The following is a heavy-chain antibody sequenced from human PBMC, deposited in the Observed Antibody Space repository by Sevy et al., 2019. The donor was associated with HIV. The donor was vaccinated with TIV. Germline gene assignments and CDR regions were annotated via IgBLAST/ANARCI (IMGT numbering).Heavy chain of an antibody. CDR2: ISYDGSNK. J-gene: IGHJ4*02. CDR1: GFTFSSYA. Sequence: GGYLRLSCAASGFTFSSYAMHWVRQAPGKGLERVAVISYDGSNKYYADSVKGRFTISRDNSKNTLYLQMNSLRAEDTAVYYCARVKSVGAPFDYWGQGTLVFVSS. CDR3: ARVKSVGAPFDY. D-gene: IGHD1-26*01. V-gene: IGHV3-30-3*01.